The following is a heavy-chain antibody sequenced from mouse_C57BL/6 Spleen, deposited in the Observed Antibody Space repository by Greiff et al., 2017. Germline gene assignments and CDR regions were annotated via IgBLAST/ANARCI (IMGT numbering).Heavy chain of an antibody. CDR1: GYTFTSYW. Sequence: VQLQQPGAELVKPGASVKLSCKASGYTFTSYWMHWVKQRPGQGLEWIGMIHPNSGSTNYNEKFKSKATLTVDKSSSTAYMQLSSLTSEDSAVYYCARGSYGSSYRYFDVWGTGTTVTVSS. J-gene: IGHJ1*03. V-gene: IGHV1-64*01. CDR3: ARGSYGSSYRYFDV. D-gene: IGHD1-1*01. CDR2: IHPNSGST.